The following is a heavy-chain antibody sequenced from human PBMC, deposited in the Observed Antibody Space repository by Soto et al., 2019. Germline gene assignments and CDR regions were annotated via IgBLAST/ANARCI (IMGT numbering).Heavy chain of an antibody. J-gene: IGHJ4*02. Sequence: PSETLSLTCSVSGDSISDYFWSWIRQPPGKGLEWIGNIYSSGTTNYNPSLKSRVSISVDTSKNQFSLNLNSVTAADTAVYYCARSDYGGKRGYYFDYWGRGTLVTVSS. D-gene: IGHD4-17*01. CDR3: ARSDYGGKRGYYFDY. CDR2: IYSSGTT. V-gene: IGHV4-59*01. CDR1: GDSISDYF.